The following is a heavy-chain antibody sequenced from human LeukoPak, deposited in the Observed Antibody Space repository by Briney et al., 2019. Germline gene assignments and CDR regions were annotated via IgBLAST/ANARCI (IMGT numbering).Heavy chain of an antibody. CDR3: ARDQHDTWSRRGNFDS. CDR2: ISYDGSNK. Sequence: GGSLRLSCAASGFTFSSYAMHWVRQAPGKGLEWVAVISYDGSNKYYADFVKGRFTISRDNSKNTLYLQMNSLRVEDTAVFYCARDQHDTWSRRGNFDSWGQGTLVIVSS. J-gene: IGHJ4*02. V-gene: IGHV3-30*04. CDR1: GFTFSSYA. D-gene: IGHD3-3*01.